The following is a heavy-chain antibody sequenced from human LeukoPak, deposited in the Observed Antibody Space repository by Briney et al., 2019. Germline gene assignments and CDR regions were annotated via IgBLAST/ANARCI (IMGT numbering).Heavy chain of an antibody. CDR2: IRSKANSYAT. V-gene: IGHV3-73*01. J-gene: IGHJ4*02. CDR1: GFTFSGSA. Sequence: GGSLRLSCAASGFTFSGSAMHWVRQASGKGLEWVGRIRSKANSYATAYAASVKGRFTISRDDSKNPAYLQMNSLRTEDTAVYYCTTQSPYSYGFATDYWGQGTLVTVSS. D-gene: IGHD5-18*01. CDR3: TTQSPYSYGFATDY.